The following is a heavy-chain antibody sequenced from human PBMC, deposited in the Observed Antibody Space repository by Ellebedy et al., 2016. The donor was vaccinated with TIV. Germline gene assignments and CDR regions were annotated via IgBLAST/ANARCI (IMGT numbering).Heavy chain of an antibody. V-gene: IGHV3-11*05. CDR1: GFTFSDYY. Sequence: GGSLRLXXAASGFTFSDYYMSWIRQAPGKGLEWVSYISSSSSYTNYADSVKGRFTISRDNAKNSLYLQMNSLRAEDTAVYYCARDTSFTDYFDYWGQGTLVTVSS. D-gene: IGHD3-16*01. J-gene: IGHJ4*02. CDR3: ARDTSFTDYFDY. CDR2: ISSSSSYT.